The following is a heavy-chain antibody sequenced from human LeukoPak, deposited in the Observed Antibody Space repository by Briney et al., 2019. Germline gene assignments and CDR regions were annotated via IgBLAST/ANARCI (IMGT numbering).Heavy chain of an antibody. Sequence: SETLSLTCTVSGYSISSGYYWGWIRQPPGKGLESIGSIYHSGSTYYNPSLKSRVTISVDTSKNQFSLKLSSVTAADTAVYYCASGYGYYDFWSGYYTGKDWFDPWGQGTLVTVSS. CDR2: IYHSGST. CDR3: ASGYGYYDFWSGYYTGKDWFDP. CDR1: GYSISSGYY. V-gene: IGHV4-38-2*02. J-gene: IGHJ5*02. D-gene: IGHD3-3*01.